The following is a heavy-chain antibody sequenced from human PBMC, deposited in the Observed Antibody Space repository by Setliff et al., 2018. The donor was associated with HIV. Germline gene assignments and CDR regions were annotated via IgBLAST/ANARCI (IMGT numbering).Heavy chain of an antibody. CDR2: IFYSETVYYGGRT. J-gene: IGHJ4*02. D-gene: IGHD2-21*02. Sequence: SETLSLTCTVSGGSISSNNYYWGWIRQPPGKGLEWIGSIFYSETVYYGGRTYYSPSLKSRVTISVDTSKRQFSLKLSSVTAADTAVYYCARGVPLLPPHYWGQGTLVTV. CDR3: ARGVPLLPPHY. CDR1: GGSISSNNYY. V-gene: IGHV4-39*07.